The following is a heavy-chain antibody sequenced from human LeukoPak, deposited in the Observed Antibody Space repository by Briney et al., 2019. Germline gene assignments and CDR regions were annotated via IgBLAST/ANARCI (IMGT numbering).Heavy chain of an antibody. CDR2: IYYSGST. V-gene: IGHV4-59*01. CDR3: ARLGDYGSSDY. CDR1: GGSINSYY. J-gene: IGHJ4*02. Sequence: SETLSLTCTVSGGSINSYYWSWVRQPPGKGLECIGYIYYSGSTSYNPSLKSRLTISVDTSKNQFSLRLSSVTAADTAVYYCARLGDYGSSDYWGQGTLVTVSS. D-gene: IGHD4-17*01.